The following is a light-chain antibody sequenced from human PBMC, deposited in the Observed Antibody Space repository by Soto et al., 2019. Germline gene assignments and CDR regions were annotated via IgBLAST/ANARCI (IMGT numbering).Light chain of an antibody. V-gene: IGKV3-20*01. Sequence: ELVLTQSPATLPVSPGGRATLSCRASQSVNSNLAWYQQKPGQAPRLLIYGASSRATGIPDRFSGSGSGTDSTLTISRLEPEDFAVYYCQQYGSSPWTFGQGTKVDI. CDR1: QSVNSN. CDR2: GAS. CDR3: QQYGSSPWT. J-gene: IGKJ1*01.